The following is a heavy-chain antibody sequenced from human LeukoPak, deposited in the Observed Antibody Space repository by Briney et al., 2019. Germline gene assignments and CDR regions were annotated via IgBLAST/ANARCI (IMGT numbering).Heavy chain of an antibody. CDR3: AREIDDGFDY. CDR1: GFTFSRYS. Sequence: PGGSLRLSCAASGFTFSRYSMNWVRQAPGKGLEWVSSIGGSSSSLYYADSLKGRFTISRDNAKNSLYLQMNSLRAEDTAVYYCAREIDDGFDYWGQGTLVTVSS. CDR2: IGGSSSSL. J-gene: IGHJ4*02. D-gene: IGHD1-1*01. V-gene: IGHV3-21*01.